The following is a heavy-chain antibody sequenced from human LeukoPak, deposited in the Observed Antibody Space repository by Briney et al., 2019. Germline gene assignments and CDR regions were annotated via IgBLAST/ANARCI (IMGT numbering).Heavy chain of an antibody. CDR1: NYSISNSLY. Sequence: PSETLSLTCSGSNYSISNSLYWGWLRQPPGKGLEWIGSIYRSGSTFYNPSLKSRVTISLDTSKNQFSLKLSSVTAADTAVYYCARASYSSSSYYMDVWGKGTTVTVSS. J-gene: IGHJ6*03. V-gene: IGHV4-38-2*02. D-gene: IGHD6-13*01. CDR2: IYRSGST. CDR3: ARASYSSSSYYMDV.